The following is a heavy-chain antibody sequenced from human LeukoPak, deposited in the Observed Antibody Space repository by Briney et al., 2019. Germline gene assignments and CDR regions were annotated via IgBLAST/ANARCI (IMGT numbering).Heavy chain of an antibody. V-gene: IGHV4-59*08. CDR3: ARHASGGFHEYYHDSSGYYYYDY. CDR1: GGSISSYY. J-gene: IGHJ4*02. D-gene: IGHD3-22*01. Sequence: SETLSLTCTVSGGSISSYYWSWIRQPPGKGLEWIGYIYYSGSTNYNPSLKSRVTISVDTSKNQFSLKLSSVTAADTAVYYCARHASGGFHEYYHDSSGYYYYDYWGQGTLVTVSS. CDR2: IYYSGST.